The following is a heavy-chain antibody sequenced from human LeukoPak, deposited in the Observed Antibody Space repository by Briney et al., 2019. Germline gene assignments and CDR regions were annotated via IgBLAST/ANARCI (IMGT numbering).Heavy chain of an antibody. CDR1: GFTFSSYA. J-gene: IGHJ6*02. CDR3: AKDSFTDYVWGSYRSSYCYGMDV. V-gene: IGHV3-23*01. D-gene: IGHD3-16*02. Sequence: PGGSLRLSCAASGFTFSSYAMSWVRQAPGKGLEWVSAISGSGGSTYYADSVKGRFTISRDNSKNTLYLQMNSLRAEDTAVYYCAKDSFTDYVWGSYRSSYCYGMDVWGQGTTVTVSS. CDR2: ISGSGGST.